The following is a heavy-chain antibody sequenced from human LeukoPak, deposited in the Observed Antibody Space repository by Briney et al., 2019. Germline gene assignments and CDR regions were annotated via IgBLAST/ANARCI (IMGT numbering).Heavy chain of an antibody. CDR1: GFTFSNLW. Sequence: GGSLRLSCAASGFTFSNLWMHWVRQAPGKGLLWVSRINSDGSSPTYADSVKGRFTISRDNAENSLCLQMNSLRAEDTAVYYCARGGIRGNVVDFWGQGTPVTVSS. CDR2: INSDGSSP. V-gene: IGHV3-74*01. J-gene: IGHJ4*02. CDR3: ARGGIRGNVVDF. D-gene: IGHD5-18*01.